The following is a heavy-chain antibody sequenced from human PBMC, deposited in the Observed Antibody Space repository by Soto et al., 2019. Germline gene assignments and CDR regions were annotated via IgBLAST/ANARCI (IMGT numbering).Heavy chain of an antibody. J-gene: IGHJ4*02. CDR2: INAGNGNT. D-gene: IGHD1-7*01. CDR1: GYTFTSYA. CDR3: ARGFRITGTFLAVGY. Sequence: ASVKVSCKDSGYTFTSYAMHWVRQAPGQRLEWMGWINAGNGNTKYSQKFQGRVTITRDTSASTAYMELSSLRSEDTAVYYCARGFRITGTFLAVGYWGQGTLVTVSS. V-gene: IGHV1-3*01.